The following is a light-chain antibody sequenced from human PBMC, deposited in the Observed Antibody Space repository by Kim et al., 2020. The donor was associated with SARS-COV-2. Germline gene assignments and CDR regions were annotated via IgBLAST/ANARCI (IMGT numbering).Light chain of an antibody. CDR3: QSYDSNTPWV. CDR1: SGSMASNY. V-gene: IGLV6-57*01. Sequence: KPVPIACTRSSGSMASNYVQWYRQRPGSSPITVIFEANQRPYGVPDRFSGSIDASSNSASLTISGLTTEDEADYYCQSYDSNTPWVFGGGTRLTVL. CDR2: EAN. J-gene: IGLJ3*02.